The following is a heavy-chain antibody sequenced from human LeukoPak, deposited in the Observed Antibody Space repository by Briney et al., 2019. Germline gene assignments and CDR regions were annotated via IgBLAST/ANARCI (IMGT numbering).Heavy chain of an antibody. J-gene: IGHJ4*02. CDR1: GITLSNYG. CDR3: AKRGVVIRVILVGFHKEAYYFDS. V-gene: IGHV3-23*01. CDR2: ISGSGGST. D-gene: IGHD3-22*01. Sequence: PGGSLRLSCAVSGITLSNYGMSWVRQGPGKGLEWVAGISGSGGSTNYADSVKGRFTISRDKRKNTLYLQMNSLRAEDTAVYFCAKRGVVIRVILVGFHKEAYYFDSWGQGALVTVSS.